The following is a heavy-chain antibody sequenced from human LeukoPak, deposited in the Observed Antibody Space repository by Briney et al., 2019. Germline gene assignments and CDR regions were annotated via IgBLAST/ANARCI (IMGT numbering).Heavy chain of an antibody. J-gene: IGHJ6*02. V-gene: IGHV3-49*04. Sequence: GGSLRLSCTASGFTFGDYAMSWVRQAPGKGLEWVSFIRSKAYGGTTEYAASVKGRFTITRDDSTSIAYLQMISLKTDDTAVYYCRGDSSGYYSDYGMDVWGQGTTVTVSS. CDR1: GFTFGDYA. CDR3: RGDSSGYYSDYGMDV. CDR2: IRSKAYGGTT. D-gene: IGHD3-22*01.